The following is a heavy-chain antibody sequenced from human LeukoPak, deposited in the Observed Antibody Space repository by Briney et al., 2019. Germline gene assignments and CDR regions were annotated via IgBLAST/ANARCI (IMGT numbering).Heavy chain of an antibody. D-gene: IGHD4-17*01. J-gene: IGHJ5*02. CDR2: ISYDGSIK. CDR3: ASQLTVTKEGDWFDP. V-gene: IGHV3-30-3*01. Sequence: GRSLRLSCAASGFTFSSYAMHWVRQAPGKGLEWVTIISYDGSIKYYADSVKGRFTISRDNSKNTLYLQMNSLRADDTAVYYCASQLTVTKEGDWFDPWGQGTLVTVSS. CDR1: GFTFSSYA.